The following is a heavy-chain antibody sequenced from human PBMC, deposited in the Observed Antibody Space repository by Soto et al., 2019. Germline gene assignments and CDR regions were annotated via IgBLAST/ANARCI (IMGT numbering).Heavy chain of an antibody. CDR3: TTEAMMGYYYGVDV. V-gene: IGHV3-15*07. Sequence: EVQLVESGGGLVKPGGSLRLSCAASGFTFSNAWMNRVRQAPGKGLEWVGRIKSKTDGGTTDYAAPVKGRFTISRDDSKNTLYLQMNSLKTEDTAVYYCTTEAMMGYYYGVDVWGQGTTVTVSS. J-gene: IGHJ6*02. D-gene: IGHD3-22*01. CDR1: GFTFSNAW. CDR2: IKSKTDGGTT.